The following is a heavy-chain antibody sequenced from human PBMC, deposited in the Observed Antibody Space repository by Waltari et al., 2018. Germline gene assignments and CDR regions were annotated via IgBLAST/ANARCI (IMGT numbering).Heavy chain of an antibody. D-gene: IGHD6-13*01. CDR1: GGSISSSRYY. CDR3: ARESIAAAGTLDY. CDR2: FYYSGST. J-gene: IGHJ4*02. V-gene: IGHV4-39*07. Sequence: QLQLQESGPGLVKPSETLSLTCTVSGGSISSSRYYWGWIRQPPGKGLEWIGGFYYSGSTYYNPALMSRVTISVDTSKNQFSLKLSSVTAADTAVYYCARESIAAAGTLDYWGQGTLVTVSS.